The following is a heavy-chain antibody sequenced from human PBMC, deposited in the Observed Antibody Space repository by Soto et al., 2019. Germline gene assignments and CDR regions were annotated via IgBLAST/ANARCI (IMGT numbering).Heavy chain of an antibody. Sequence: EVQLVESGGGLVQPGGSLRLSCAASGFTFSSYWMTWVRQATGKGLEWVANIKPDGSERYYVDSVKGRFTISRDNAKNSLYLQMNSLRAEDTAVYYCVRHNHYDAFDMWGQGTMVTVSS. J-gene: IGHJ3*02. CDR1: GFTFSSYW. V-gene: IGHV3-7*01. CDR3: VRHNHYDAFDM. CDR2: IKPDGSER.